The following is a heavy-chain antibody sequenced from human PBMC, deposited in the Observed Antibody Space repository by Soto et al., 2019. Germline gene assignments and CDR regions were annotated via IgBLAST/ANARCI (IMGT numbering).Heavy chain of an antibody. V-gene: IGHV4-59*08. Sequence: SETLSLTCTVSGGSISSYYWSWIRQPPGKGLEWIGYIYYSGSTNYNPSLKSRVTISVDTSKNQFSLKLGSVTAADTAVYYCARVANGDYVLAGDYYYYYYMDVWGKGTTVTVSS. CDR3: ARVANGDYVLAGDYYYYYYMDV. J-gene: IGHJ6*03. D-gene: IGHD4-17*01. CDR2: IYYSGST. CDR1: GGSISSYY.